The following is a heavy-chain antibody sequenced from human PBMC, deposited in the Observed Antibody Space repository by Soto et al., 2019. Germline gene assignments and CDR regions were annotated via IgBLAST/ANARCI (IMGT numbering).Heavy chain of an antibody. CDR1: GGSISSYY. V-gene: IGHV4-59*08. D-gene: IGHD3-10*01. CDR2: IYYSGST. Sequence: SGTLSLTCTVSGGSISSYYWSWIRQPPGKGLEWIGYIYYSGSTNYNPSLKSRVTISVDTSKNQFSLKLSSVTAADTAVYYCARRYGVAFDIWGQGTMVTVSS. CDR3: ARRYGVAFDI. J-gene: IGHJ3*02.